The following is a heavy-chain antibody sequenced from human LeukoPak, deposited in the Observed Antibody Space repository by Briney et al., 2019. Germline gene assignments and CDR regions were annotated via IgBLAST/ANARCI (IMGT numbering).Heavy chain of an antibody. CDR3: AKTEGGYLRSFDY. V-gene: IGHV3-23*01. CDR1: GFTLSSYA. Sequence: PGGSLRLSCAASGFTLSSYATSWVRQGPGKGPEWVSGISGSGGSTYYADSVKGRFTISRDNSKNTLYLQMNSLRAEDTAEYYCAKTEGGYLRSFDYWGQGTLVTVSS. D-gene: IGHD2-21*02. J-gene: IGHJ4*02. CDR2: ISGSGGST.